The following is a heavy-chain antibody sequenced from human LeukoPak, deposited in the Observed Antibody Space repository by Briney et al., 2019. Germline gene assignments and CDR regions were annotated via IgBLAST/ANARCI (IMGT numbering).Heavy chain of an antibody. D-gene: IGHD1-26*01. CDR2: ISGSGGST. CDR3: AKDRDVSYALENWFDP. CDR1: GFTFSSYA. V-gene: IGHV3-23*01. J-gene: IGHJ5*02. Sequence: PGGSLRLSCAASGFTFSSYAMSWVRQAPGRGLEGVSAISGSGGSTYYADSVKGRFTISRDNSKNTLYLQMNSLRAEDTAVYYCAKDRDVSYALENWFDPWGQGTLVTVSS.